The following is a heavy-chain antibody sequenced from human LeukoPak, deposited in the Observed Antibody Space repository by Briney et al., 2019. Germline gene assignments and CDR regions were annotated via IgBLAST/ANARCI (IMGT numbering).Heavy chain of an antibody. CDR3: ARDIGPFCSGDSCYSVPYY. CDR2: IKQDGSEK. Sequence: GGSLRLSCAASGFTFSTSWMSWVRQTPGKGLEWVASIKQDGSEKYYVDSVKGRFTISRDNAKNSLYLQMNSLRAEDTAVYSCARDIGPFCSGDSCYSVPYYWGQGTLVTVSS. V-gene: IGHV3-7*04. D-gene: IGHD2-15*01. J-gene: IGHJ4*02. CDR1: GFTFSTSW.